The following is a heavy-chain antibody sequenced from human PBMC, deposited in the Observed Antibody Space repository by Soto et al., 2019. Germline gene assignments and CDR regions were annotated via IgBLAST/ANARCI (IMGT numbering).Heavy chain of an antibody. J-gene: IGHJ6*04. CDR2: INDSGST. Sequence: HPGNRGGCRRYINDSGSTYYSPSLKTRVTIAADTSRNQFSLKLSSLTAADTAVYYCARSTLTTRGMSVWGKGTTVTVSS. V-gene: IGHV4-31*02. D-gene: IGHD4-4*01. CDR3: ARSTLTTRGMSV.